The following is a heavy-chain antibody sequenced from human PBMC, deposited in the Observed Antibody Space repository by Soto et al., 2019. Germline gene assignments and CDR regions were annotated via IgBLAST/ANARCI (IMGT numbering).Heavy chain of an antibody. CDR3: AKGYISSCYGSFDY. J-gene: IGHJ4*02. V-gene: IGHV3-23*01. CDR1: GFTFSSYA. Sequence: GGSLRLSCAPSGFTFSSYAMSWVRQAPGKGLEWVSAISGSGGSTYYADSVKGRFTISRDNSKNTLYLQMNSLRAEDTAVYYCAKGYISSCYGSFDYWGQGTLVTVSS. CDR2: ISGSGGST. D-gene: IGHD2-15*01.